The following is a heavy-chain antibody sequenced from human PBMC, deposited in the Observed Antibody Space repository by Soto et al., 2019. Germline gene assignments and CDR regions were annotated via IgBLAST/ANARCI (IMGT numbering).Heavy chain of an antibody. CDR3: ARDRGSDSSGTIDAFDI. V-gene: IGHV4-59*01. D-gene: IGHD3-22*01. Sequence: SATLSLTCIACGDSISSYSWTWIRQPPGKGLEWIGYIYYSGSTNYNPSLKSRVTISVDTSKNQFSLKLSSVTAADTAVYYWARDRGSDSSGTIDAFDIWGQGTMVT. J-gene: IGHJ3*02. CDR2: IYYSGST. CDR1: GDSISSYS.